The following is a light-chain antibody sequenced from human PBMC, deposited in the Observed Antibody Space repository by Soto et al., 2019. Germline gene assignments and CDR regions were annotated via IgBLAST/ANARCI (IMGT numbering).Light chain of an antibody. J-gene: IGKJ4*01. V-gene: IGKV3-20*01. CDR1: QSVSSNY. CDR2: GAS. Sequence: EIVLTQSPGTLSLSPGERATLSCRASQSVSSNYLAWYQQKPGQAPRLLIYGASSRATGIPDRFSGSGSGTDFTLTISRLEPEFFAVYYCQQYGGSPRVTLGGGTKVEIK. CDR3: QQYGGSPRVT.